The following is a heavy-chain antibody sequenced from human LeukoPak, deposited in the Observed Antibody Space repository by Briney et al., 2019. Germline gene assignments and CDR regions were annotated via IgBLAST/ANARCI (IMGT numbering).Heavy chain of an antibody. Sequence: GGSLRLSCAASGFTFSSYAMTWVRQAPGKGLECVSAISGRGDGSYYADSVKGRFTISRDNSKNTLYLQMNSLRAEDTAIYYCAKNRGSSCYSALDCWGQGTLVTVSS. CDR1: GFTFSSYA. V-gene: IGHV3-23*01. J-gene: IGHJ4*02. CDR2: ISGRGDGS. D-gene: IGHD2-15*01. CDR3: AKNRGSSCYSALDC.